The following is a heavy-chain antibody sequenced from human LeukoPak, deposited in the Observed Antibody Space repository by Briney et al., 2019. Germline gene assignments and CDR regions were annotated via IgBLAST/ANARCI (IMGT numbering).Heavy chain of an antibody. Sequence: PGGSQRLSCAASGFTFSSYSMNWVRQAPGKGLEWVSSISSSSSYIYYADSVKGRFTISRDNAKNSLYLQMNSLRAEDTAVYYCAREPRWLVTTYDDDYWGQGTLVTVSS. J-gene: IGHJ4*02. D-gene: IGHD4-17*01. CDR1: GFTFSSYS. CDR2: ISSSSSYI. CDR3: AREPRWLVTTYDDDY. V-gene: IGHV3-21*01.